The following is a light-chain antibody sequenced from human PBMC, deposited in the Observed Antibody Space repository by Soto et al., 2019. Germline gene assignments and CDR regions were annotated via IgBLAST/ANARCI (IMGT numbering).Light chain of an antibody. Sequence: AIQVPQSPSSLSASVGDRATISCRASQGSGKDLGWYQQKPGKAPKLLIYEASTLQTGVASRLSGSGSGTDFTLTISSLQPEDFATYYCLQDYVYAWTFGQGTKVEVK. CDR1: QGSGKD. CDR3: LQDYVYAWT. CDR2: EAS. V-gene: IGKV1-6*01. J-gene: IGKJ1*01.